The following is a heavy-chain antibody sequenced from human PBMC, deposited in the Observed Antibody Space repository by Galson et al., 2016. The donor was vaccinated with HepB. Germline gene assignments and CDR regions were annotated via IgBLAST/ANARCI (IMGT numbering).Heavy chain of an antibody. CDR3: SGAVAGSFDY. J-gene: IGHJ4*02. D-gene: IGHD6-19*01. CDR1: GYTFTSYG. Sequence: SVKVSCKASGYTFTSYGITWVRQAPGQGLEWMGWISAYHGNTNYAQKLQGRVTMTTDKSTSTAYMELRSLRSDDTAVYYCSGAVAGSFDYWGQGILVTVSS. V-gene: IGHV1-18*04. CDR2: ISAYHGNT.